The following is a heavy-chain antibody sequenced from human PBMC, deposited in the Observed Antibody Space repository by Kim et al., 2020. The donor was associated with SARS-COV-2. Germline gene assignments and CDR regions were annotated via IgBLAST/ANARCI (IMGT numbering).Heavy chain of an antibody. CDR3: ARLVLGYCSGGSCYSFGLHYYYGMDV. CDR2: IYYSGST. J-gene: IGHJ6*02. D-gene: IGHD2-15*01. Sequence: SETLSLTCTVSGGSISSSSYYWGWIRQPPGKGLEWIGSIYYSGSTYYNPSLKSRVTISVDTSKNQFSPKLSSVTAADTAVYYCARLVLGYCSGGSCYSFGLHYYYGMDVWGQGTTVTVSS. CDR1: GGSISSSSYY. V-gene: IGHV4-39*01.